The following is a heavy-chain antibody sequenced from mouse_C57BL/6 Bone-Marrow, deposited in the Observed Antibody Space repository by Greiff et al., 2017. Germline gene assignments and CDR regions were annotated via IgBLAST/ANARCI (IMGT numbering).Heavy chain of an antibody. D-gene: IGHD2-5*01. CDR3: ARRTYYSTYWFAY. Sequence: EVKLLESGGDLVMPGGSLKLSCAASGFTFSSYGMSWVRQTPDKRLEWVATLSSGGSYTYYPDSVKGRFTISRYNAKNTLYLQMSSLKSEDTAIYYCARRTYYSTYWFAYWCQGTLVTVSA. CDR2: LSSGGSYT. J-gene: IGHJ3*01. CDR1: GFTFSSYG. V-gene: IGHV5-6*02.